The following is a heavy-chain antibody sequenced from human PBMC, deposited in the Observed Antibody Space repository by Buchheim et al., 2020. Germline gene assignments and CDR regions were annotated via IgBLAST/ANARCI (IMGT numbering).Heavy chain of an antibody. Sequence: EVQLLESGGGLVQPGGSLRLSCAASGFTFSSYAMSWVRQAPGKGLEWVSAISGSGGSTYYADSVKGRFTISRDTSKNTLYLQMNSLRAEDTAVYYCAKWGVTMLVVAPMWYFDLWGRGTL. D-gene: IGHD3-22*01. CDR3: AKWGVTMLVVAPMWYFDL. V-gene: IGHV3-23*01. CDR2: ISGSGGST. J-gene: IGHJ2*01. CDR1: GFTFSSYA.